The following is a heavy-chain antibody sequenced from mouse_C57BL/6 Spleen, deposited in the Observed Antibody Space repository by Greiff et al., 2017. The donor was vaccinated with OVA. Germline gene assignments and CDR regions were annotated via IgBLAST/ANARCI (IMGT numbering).Heavy chain of an antibody. CDR3: ARNWILDY. J-gene: IGHJ4*01. Sequence: QVQLKQPGAELVMPGASVKLSCKASGYTFTSYWMHWVKQRPGQGLEWIGEIDPSDSYTNYNQKFKGKSTLTVDKSSSTAYMQLSSLTSEDSAVYYCARNWILDYWGQGTSVTVSS. CDR2: IDPSDSYT. CDR1: GYTFTSYW. V-gene: IGHV1-69*01.